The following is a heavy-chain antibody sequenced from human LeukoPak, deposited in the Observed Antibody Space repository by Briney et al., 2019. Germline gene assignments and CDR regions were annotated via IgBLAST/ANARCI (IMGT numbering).Heavy chain of an antibody. D-gene: IGHD6-19*01. J-gene: IGHJ4*02. CDR3: ARDFGSSGWNGAFDY. Sequence: SETLSLTCTVSGGSISSYYWSWIRQPPGKGLEWIGYIYYSGSTNYNPSLKSRVTISVDTSKNQFSLKLRSVTAADTAVYYCARDFGSSGWNGAFDYWGQGTLVSVSS. V-gene: IGHV4-59*01. CDR1: GGSISSYY. CDR2: IYYSGST.